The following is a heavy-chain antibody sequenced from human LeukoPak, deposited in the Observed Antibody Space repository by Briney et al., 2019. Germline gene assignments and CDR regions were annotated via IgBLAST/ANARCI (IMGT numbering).Heavy chain of an antibody. CDR1: GDSVSINSAA. J-gene: IGHJ4*02. Sequence: PSQTLSLTCAISGDSVSINSAAWNWIRQSPSRGLEWLGRTYQRSKWHNDYAVSVKSRITINPDISKNQFSLQLNSVTPEDTAVYYCARSPSPYSSGWYFDYWGQGTLVTVSS. CDR2: TYQRSKWHN. CDR3: ARSPSPYSSGWYFDY. V-gene: IGHV6-1*01. D-gene: IGHD6-19*01.